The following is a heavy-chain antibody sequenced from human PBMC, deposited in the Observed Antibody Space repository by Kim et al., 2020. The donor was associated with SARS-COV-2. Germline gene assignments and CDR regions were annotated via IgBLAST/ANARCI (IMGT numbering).Heavy chain of an antibody. Sequence: GGSLRLSCAASGFTFSSYAMHWVRQAPGKGLEWVAVISYDGSNKYYADSVKGRFTISRDNSKNTLYLQMNSLRAEDTAVYYCARSWFALYYYYGMDVWGQGTTVTVSS. D-gene: IGHD3-10*01. V-gene: IGHV3-30-3*01. CDR1: GFTFSSYA. J-gene: IGHJ6*02. CDR2: ISYDGSNK. CDR3: ARSWFALYYYYGMDV.